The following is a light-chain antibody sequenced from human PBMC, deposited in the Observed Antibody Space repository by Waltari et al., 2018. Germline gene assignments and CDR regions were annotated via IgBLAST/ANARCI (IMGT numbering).Light chain of an antibody. CDR3: QQNNNWPPGT. J-gene: IGKJ1*01. CDR2: VAY. Sequence: EIVMTQSPATLSVSPGERATLSGRASQSVSSNLAWYQQKPGQAPRLLFDVAYTRTTGMTARFSGSGSRTEFTLTISSLQSEDFADYYCQQNNNWPPGTFGQKTKVEIK. CDR1: QSVSSN. V-gene: IGKV3-15*01.